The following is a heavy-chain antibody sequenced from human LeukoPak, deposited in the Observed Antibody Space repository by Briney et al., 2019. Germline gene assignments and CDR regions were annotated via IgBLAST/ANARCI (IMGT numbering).Heavy chain of an antibody. V-gene: IGHV3-48*04. J-gene: IGHJ3*02. D-gene: IGHD3-10*01. CDR2: ISSSSSTI. Sequence: GGSLRLSCAASGFTFSSYSMNWVRQAPGKGLEWVSYISSSSSTIYYADSVKGRFTISRDNAKNSLYLQMNSLRAEDTAVYYCARGEGNTMVRGVIDTFDIWGQGTMVTVSS. CDR1: GFTFSSYS. CDR3: ARGEGNTMVRGVIDTFDI.